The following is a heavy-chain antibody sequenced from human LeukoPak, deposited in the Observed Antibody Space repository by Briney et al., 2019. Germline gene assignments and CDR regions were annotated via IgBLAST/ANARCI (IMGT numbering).Heavy chain of an antibody. CDR2: ISMSNFYI. V-gene: IGHV3-21*01. CDR1: GFMFNGYS. D-gene: IGHD1-1*01. J-gene: IGHJ6*03. CDR3: ARDPSPRTSYYYYYMDV. Sequence: GGSLRLSCAASGFMFNGYSLTWVRQAPGKGLEWISSISMSNFYIYYADSVKGRFTISRDNAKNSLYLQMNSLRAEDTAVYYCARDPSPRTSYYYYYMDVWGKGTTVTVSS.